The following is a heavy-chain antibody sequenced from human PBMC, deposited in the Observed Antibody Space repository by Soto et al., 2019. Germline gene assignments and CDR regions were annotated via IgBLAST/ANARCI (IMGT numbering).Heavy chain of an antibody. J-gene: IGHJ3*02. CDR2: IYYSGST. V-gene: IGHV4-31*03. CDR3: ARDVIATVGTGDAFDI. D-gene: IGHD6-13*01. CDR1: GGSISSGGYY. Sequence: QVQLQESGPGLVKPSQTLSLTCTVSGGSISSGGYYWSWIRQHPGKGLEWIGYIYYSGSTYYNPSLKSRVTISVDTSKNQFSLKLSSVTAADTAVYYCARDVIATVGTGDAFDIWGQATMVTVSS.